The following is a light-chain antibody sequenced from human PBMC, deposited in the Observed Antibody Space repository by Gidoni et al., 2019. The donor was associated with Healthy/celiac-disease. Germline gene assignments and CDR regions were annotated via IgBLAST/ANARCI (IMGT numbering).Light chain of an antibody. J-gene: IGKJ2*04. Sequence: DIQMTQSPSTLSSSVGDRVTITCRASQSISSWLAWYQQKPGKAPKLLTYKASSLESGVPSRFSGSGSGTEFTLTISSLQPDDFATYYCQQYNSYPCSFXQXTKLEIK. CDR2: KAS. CDR3: QQYNSYPCS. V-gene: IGKV1-5*03. CDR1: QSISSW.